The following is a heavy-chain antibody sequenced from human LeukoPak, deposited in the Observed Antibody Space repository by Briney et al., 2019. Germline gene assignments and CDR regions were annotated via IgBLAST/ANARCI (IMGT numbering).Heavy chain of an antibody. CDR1: GYTLTELS. V-gene: IGHV1-24*01. CDR2: FDPEDGET. CDR3: ARHGVVVVPAAYNWFDP. J-gene: IGHJ5*02. D-gene: IGHD2-2*01. Sequence: ASVKVSCKVSGYTLTELSMHWVRQAPGKGLEWMGGFDPEDGETIYAQKFQGRVTMTEDTSTDTAYMELSSLRSEDTAVYYCARHGVVVVPAAYNWFDPWGQGTLVTVSS.